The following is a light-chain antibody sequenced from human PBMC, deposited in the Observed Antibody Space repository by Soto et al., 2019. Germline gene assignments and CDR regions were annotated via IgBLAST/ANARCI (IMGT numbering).Light chain of an antibody. CDR2: GNS. CDR3: QSYDSSLLAYV. J-gene: IGLJ2*01. Sequence: QSVLTQPPSVSGAPGQRATISCTGSSSNIGAGYDVHWYQQLPGTAPKLLIYGNSNRPSGVPDRFSGSKSGTSASLAITGLQAEDEADYYCQSYDSSLLAYVFGGGTKLTVL. CDR1: SSNIGAGYD. V-gene: IGLV1-40*01.